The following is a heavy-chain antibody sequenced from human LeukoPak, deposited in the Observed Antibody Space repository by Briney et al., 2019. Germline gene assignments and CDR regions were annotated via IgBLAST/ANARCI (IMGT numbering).Heavy chain of an antibody. CDR3: ARNAPFDY. Sequence: GGSPRLSCAASGFTYSTYWMSWVRQAPGKGLEWVANINQDGSEKYYVDSVRGRFTISRDNVKNSLYLQMNSLRGEDTAVYYCARNAPFDYWGQGTLVTVSS. J-gene: IGHJ4*02. V-gene: IGHV3-7*01. CDR1: GFTYSTYW. CDR2: INQDGSEK.